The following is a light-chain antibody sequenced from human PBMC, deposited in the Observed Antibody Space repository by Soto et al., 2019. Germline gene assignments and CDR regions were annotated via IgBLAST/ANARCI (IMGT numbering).Light chain of an antibody. CDR2: AAS. Sequence: DIQMTQSPSSLSASLGDRVTITCRANQDISSYLVWYQHKLGQAPKLLIHAASTLASGVPSRFSGSESGTDLTLTISGLEHEASSNCCCQQRYRTPWPLGQGNKVEIK. CDR1: QDISSY. V-gene: IGKV1-39*01. CDR3: QQRYRTPWP. J-gene: IGKJ1*01.